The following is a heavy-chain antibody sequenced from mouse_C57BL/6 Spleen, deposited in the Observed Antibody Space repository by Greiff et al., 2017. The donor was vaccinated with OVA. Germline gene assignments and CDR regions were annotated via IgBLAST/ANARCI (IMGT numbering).Heavy chain of an antibody. D-gene: IGHD1-1*01. CDR1: GYTFTSYW. CDR2: IYPGNSDT. Sequence: EVQLQQSGTVLARPGASVKMSCKTSGYTFTSYWMHWVKQRPGQGLEWIGAIYPGNSDTSYNQKFKGKAKLTAVTSASTAYMELSSLTNEDSAVYYCTRKRDGNGSFDYWGQGTTLTVSS. V-gene: IGHV1-5*01. CDR3: TRKRDGNGSFDY. J-gene: IGHJ2*01.